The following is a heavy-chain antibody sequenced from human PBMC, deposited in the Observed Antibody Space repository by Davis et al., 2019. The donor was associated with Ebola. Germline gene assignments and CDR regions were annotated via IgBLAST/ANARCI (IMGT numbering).Heavy chain of an antibody. J-gene: IGHJ5*02. Sequence: SETLSLTCTVSGGSISSYYWSWIRQPPGKGLEWIGYIYYSGSTNYNPSLKSRVTISVDTSKNQFSLKLSPVTAADTAVYYCARAGGYDFWSGYALNWFDPWGQGTLVTVSS. CDR3: ARAGGYDFWSGYALNWFDP. CDR2: IYYSGST. CDR1: GGSISSYY. D-gene: IGHD3-3*01. V-gene: IGHV4-59*01.